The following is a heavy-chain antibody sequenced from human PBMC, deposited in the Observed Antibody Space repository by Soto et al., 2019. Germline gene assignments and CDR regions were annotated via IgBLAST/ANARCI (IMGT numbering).Heavy chain of an antibody. V-gene: IGHV1-3*01. CDR3: ARGQRITMIVVVPGFDP. CDR2: INAGNGNT. J-gene: IGHJ5*02. D-gene: IGHD3-22*01. CDR1: GYTFTSYA. Sequence: QVQLVQSGAEVKKPGASVKVSCKASGYTFTSYAMHWVRQAPGQRLEWMGWINAGNGNTKYSQKFQGRVTITRDTSASTAYMELSSLRSEDTAVYYCARGQRITMIVVVPGFDPWGQGTLVTVSS.